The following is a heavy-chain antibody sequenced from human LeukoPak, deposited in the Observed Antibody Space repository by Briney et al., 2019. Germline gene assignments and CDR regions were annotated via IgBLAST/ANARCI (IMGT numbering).Heavy chain of an antibody. CDR2: IYYGGST. D-gene: IGHD4-23*01. CDR3: ARQSSGGYSPFDI. J-gene: IGHJ3*02. Sequence: SETLSLTCTVSGGCISSSSYYWGWIRQPPGKGLEWIGSIYYGGSTYYNPSLKSRVTISVDTSKNQFSLKLSSVTAADTAVYYCARQSSGGYSPFDIWGQGTMVTVSS. V-gene: IGHV4-39*01. CDR1: GGCISSSSYY.